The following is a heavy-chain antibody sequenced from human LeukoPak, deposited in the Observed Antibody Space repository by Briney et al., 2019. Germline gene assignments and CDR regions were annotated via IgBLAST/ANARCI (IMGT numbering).Heavy chain of an antibody. CDR2: INSGGIT. V-gene: IGHV3-23*01. CDR1: GFTFSIYA. CDR3: AKENITMIVVVITD. Sequence: PGGSLRLSCEASGFTFSIYAMSWVRQAPGKGLEWVSAINSGGITYYADSVKGRFTISRDDSKNTLYLQMNSLRAEDTAVYYCAKENITMIVVVITDWGQGTLVTVSS. D-gene: IGHD3-22*01. J-gene: IGHJ4*02.